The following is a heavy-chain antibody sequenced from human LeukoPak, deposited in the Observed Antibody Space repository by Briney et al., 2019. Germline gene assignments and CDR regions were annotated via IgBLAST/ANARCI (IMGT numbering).Heavy chain of an antibody. J-gene: IGHJ4*02. V-gene: IGHV3-23*01. CDR1: GGTFSSYA. D-gene: IGHD6-19*01. CDR2: ISGSGSST. Sequence: SCKASGGTFSSYAMSWVRQAPGKGLEWVSAISGSGSSTYYADSVKGRFTISRDNSKNTLYLQMNSLRAEDTAVYYCAKGGSGWYLSGYFDYWGQGTLVTVSS. CDR3: AKGGSGWYLSGYFDY.